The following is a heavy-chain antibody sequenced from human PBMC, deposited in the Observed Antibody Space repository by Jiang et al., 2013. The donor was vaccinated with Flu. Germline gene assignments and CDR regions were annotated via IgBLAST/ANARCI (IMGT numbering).Heavy chain of an antibody. Sequence: LLKPSETLSLTCAVYGGSFSGYYWSWIRQPPGKGLEWIGEINHSGSTNYNPSLKSRVTISVDTSKNQFSLKLSSVTAADTAVYYCARHEVRGVSPFDYWGQGTLVTVSS. CDR3: ARHEVRGVSPFDY. V-gene: IGHV4-34*01. CDR1: GGSFSGYY. J-gene: IGHJ4*02. D-gene: IGHD3-10*01. CDR2: INHSGST.